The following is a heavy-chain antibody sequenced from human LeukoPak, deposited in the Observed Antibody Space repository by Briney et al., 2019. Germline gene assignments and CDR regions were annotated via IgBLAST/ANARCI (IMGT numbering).Heavy chain of an antibody. V-gene: IGHV4-61*02. CDR3: ARERVVAPSQFGFGVVKLYYYYYMDV. Sequence: SETLSLTCTVSGGSISSGSYYWSWIRQPAGKGLEWIGRIYTSGSTNYNPSLKSRVTISVDTSKNQFSLKLSSVTAADTAVYYCARERVVAPSQFGFGVVKLYYYYYMDVWGKGTTVTVSS. CDR1: GGSISSGSYY. J-gene: IGHJ6*03. CDR2: IYTSGST. D-gene: IGHD3-3*01.